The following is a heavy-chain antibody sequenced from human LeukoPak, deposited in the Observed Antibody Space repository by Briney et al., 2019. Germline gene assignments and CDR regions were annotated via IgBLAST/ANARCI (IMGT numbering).Heavy chain of an antibody. J-gene: IGHJ4*02. Sequence: GGSLRLSCAASGFTFSRYGIHWVRQAPGKGLEWVAVIWHDGSNKYYADSVKGRFTISRDNSKNTLYLQMNSLRAEDTAMYYCARDGDSSGPDLDYWGQGTLVTVSS. D-gene: IGHD6-19*01. CDR3: ARDGDSSGPDLDY. V-gene: IGHV3-33*01. CDR2: IWHDGSNK. CDR1: GFTFSRYG.